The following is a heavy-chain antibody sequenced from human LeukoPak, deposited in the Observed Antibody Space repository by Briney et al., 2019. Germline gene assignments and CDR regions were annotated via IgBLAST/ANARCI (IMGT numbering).Heavy chain of an antibody. V-gene: IGHV3-7*01. D-gene: IGHD1-26*01. CDR3: ARDGRLTQKRGYFDY. CDR1: GATFTSQW. CDR2: IKQERGEK. J-gene: IGHJ4*02. Sequence: GGCLRLSFAPAGATFTSQWTGWVRQAPGKGLGWVANIKQERGEKYYVDSVKGRVTLSRDNAKNSLYLQMNSLRAEDTAVYYCARDGRLTQKRGYFDYWGQGTLVTVSS.